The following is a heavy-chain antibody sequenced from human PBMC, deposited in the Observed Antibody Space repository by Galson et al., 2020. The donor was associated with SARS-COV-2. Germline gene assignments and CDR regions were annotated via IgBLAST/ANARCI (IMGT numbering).Heavy chain of an antibody. J-gene: IGHJ5*02. D-gene: IGHD6-19*01. CDR2: FDPEDGET. CDR1: GYTLTELS. V-gene: IGHV1-24*01. CDR3: ATAPPVAGTGNWLDP. Sequence: ASVKVSCKVSGYTLTELSIHWVRQAPGKGLEWMGGFDPEDGETIYAQKFQGRVTMTEDRSTDTAYMELTSLRSEDTAVFYCATAPPVAGTGNWLDPWGQGTLVTVSS.